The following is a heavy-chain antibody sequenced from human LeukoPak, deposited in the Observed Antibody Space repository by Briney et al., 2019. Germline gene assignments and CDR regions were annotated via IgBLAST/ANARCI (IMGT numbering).Heavy chain of an antibody. D-gene: IGHD3-9*01. Sequence: GGSLRLSCAASGFTVSSNYMSWVRQAPGKGLEWVSVIYSGGSTHNADSVKGRFTISRDNSKNTLYLQMNSLRAEDTAVYYCARAGILTGYYLDYWGQGTLVTVSS. CDR1: GFTVSSNY. J-gene: IGHJ4*02. V-gene: IGHV3-66*01. CDR2: IYSGGST. CDR3: ARAGILTGYYLDY.